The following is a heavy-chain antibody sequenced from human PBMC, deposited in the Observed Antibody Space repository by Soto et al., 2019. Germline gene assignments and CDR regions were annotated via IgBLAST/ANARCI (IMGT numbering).Heavy chain of an antibody. D-gene: IGHD3-22*01. CDR2: IYYSGST. CDR1: GGSISSGGYY. CDR3: ARDGDSSGYFLGHFDY. J-gene: IGHJ4*02. V-gene: IGHV4-31*03. Sequence: SETLSLTCTVSGGSISSGGYYWSWIRQHPGKGLEWIGYIYYSGSTYYNPSLKSRVTISVDTSKNQFSLKLSSVTAADTAVYYCARDGDSSGYFLGHFDYWGQGTLVTVS.